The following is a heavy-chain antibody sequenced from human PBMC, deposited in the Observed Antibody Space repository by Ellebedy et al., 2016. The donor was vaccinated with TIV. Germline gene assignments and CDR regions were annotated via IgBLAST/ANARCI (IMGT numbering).Heavy chain of an antibody. V-gene: IGHV4-59*11. CDR2: IYYSGIA. J-gene: IGHJ6*02. Sequence: MPSETLSLTCTVSGGSISDHSWSWIRQSPGKGLEWIGYIYYSGIANYNPSLKGRVTISIDTSQYQFSLKLSSVTAADTAVFYCAREISYYYGMDVWGQGTTVTVSS. CDR1: GGSISDHS. CDR3: AREISYYYGMDV. D-gene: IGHD3-3*01.